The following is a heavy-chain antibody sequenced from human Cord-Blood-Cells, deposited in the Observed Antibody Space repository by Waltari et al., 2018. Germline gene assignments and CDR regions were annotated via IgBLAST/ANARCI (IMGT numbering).Heavy chain of an antibody. CDR2: MKPNSGNT. V-gene: IGHV1-8*03. J-gene: IGHJ3*02. Sequence: QVQLVQPGAEVKKPGASVKVSCKASGYAITSYDINWVRQATGQGPEWMGWMKPNSGNTGYAQKFQGRVTITRNTSISTGYMELSSLRSEDTAVYFCARGQLEDAVDIWGQGTMVTVSS. CDR3: ARGQLEDAVDI. D-gene: IGHD6-13*01. CDR1: GYAITSYD.